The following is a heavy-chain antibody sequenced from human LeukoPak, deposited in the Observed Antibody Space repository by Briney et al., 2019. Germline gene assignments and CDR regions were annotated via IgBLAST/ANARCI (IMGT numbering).Heavy chain of an antibody. J-gene: IGHJ6*02. CDR3: ARARVPKYDFWVPGHQRKHYYYGMDV. CDR2: IIPMIGTP. V-gene: IGHV1-69*13. Sequence: GASVKVSCKASGGTFSNYAISWVRQAPGRGLEWMGGIIPMIGTPNYAQKFQGRVTITADESTSTAYMELSSLRSEDTAVYYCARARVPKYDFWVPGHQRKHYYYGMDVWGQGTTVTVSS. D-gene: IGHD3-3*01. CDR1: GGTFSNYA.